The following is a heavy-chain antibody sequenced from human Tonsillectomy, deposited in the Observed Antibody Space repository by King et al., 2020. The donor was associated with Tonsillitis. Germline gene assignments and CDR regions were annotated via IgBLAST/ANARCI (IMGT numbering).Heavy chain of an antibody. J-gene: IGHJ6*02. V-gene: IGHV3-30*18. CDR2: ISYDGTNK. D-gene: IGHD3-10*01. Sequence: QLVQSGGGVVQPGRSLRLSCAASGFTFSSYGMHWVRQAPGKGLEWVAVISYDGTNKYYADSVKGRFTISRDNSKNTLYLQMNSLRPEDTAVYYCAKVHDYVSRSYFNYYYGMDVWGQGTTVTVSS. CDR1: GFTFSSYG. CDR3: AKVHDYVSRSYFNYYYGMDV.